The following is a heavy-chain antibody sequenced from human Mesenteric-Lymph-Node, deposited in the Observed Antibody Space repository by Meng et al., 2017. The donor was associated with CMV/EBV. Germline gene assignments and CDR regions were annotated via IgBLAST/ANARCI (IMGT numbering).Heavy chain of an antibody. Sequence: GESLKISCAASGFTVSSNSVNWVRQAPGKGLEWVSYISTGGTIYYADSVTGRFTISRDSAKNSLYLQMNSLRAEDTAVYYCVRGDWGSGSWGQGTLVTVSS. D-gene: IGHD7-27*01. CDR3: VRGDWGSGS. CDR1: GFTVSSNS. V-gene: IGHV3-69-1*01. J-gene: IGHJ4*02. CDR2: ISTGGTI.